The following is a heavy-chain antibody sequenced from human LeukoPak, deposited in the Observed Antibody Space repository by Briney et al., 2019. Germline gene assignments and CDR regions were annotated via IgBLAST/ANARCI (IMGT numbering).Heavy chain of an antibody. CDR2: ISNNGGYT. CDR3: ARSPIAARHSLDY. CDR1: GFTFSSSA. J-gene: IGHJ4*02. Sequence: SGGSLRLSCAASGFTFSSSAMSWVRQAPGKGLEWVSAISNNGGYTYYADSVQGRFTISRDNSKSTLCLQMNSLRPEDTAVYYCARSPIAARHSLDYWGQGTLVTVSS. V-gene: IGHV3-23*01. D-gene: IGHD6-6*01.